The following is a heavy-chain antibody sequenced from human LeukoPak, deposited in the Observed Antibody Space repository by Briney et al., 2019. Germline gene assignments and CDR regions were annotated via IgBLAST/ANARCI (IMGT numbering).Heavy chain of an antibody. CDR1: GYSISSGYY. CDR2: IYHSGST. J-gene: IGHJ4*02. V-gene: IGHV4-38-2*02. D-gene: IGHD6-6*01. CDR3: ARLYSSSSDYFDY. Sequence: SETLSLTCTVSGYSISSGYYWGWIRQPPGKGLEWIGSIYHSGSTYYNPYLKSRVTISVDASKNQFSLKLSSVTAADTAVYYCARLYSSSSDYFDYWGQGTLVTVSS.